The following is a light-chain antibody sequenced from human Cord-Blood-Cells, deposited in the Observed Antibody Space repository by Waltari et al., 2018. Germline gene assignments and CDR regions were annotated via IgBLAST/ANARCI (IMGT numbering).Light chain of an antibody. CDR3: CSYAGSSTFV. CDR2: EGS. J-gene: IGLJ3*02. Sequence: QSALTQPASVSGSPGQSLTIPCTGTSSDVGSYNLFSWYQQHPGKAPKLMIYEGSKRPSGVSNRFSGSKSGNTASLTISGLQAEDEADYYCCSYAGSSTFVFGGGTKLTVL. V-gene: IGLV2-23*01. CDR1: SSDVGSYNL.